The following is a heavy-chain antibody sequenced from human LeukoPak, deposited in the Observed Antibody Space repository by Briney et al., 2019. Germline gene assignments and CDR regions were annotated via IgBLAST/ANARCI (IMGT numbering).Heavy chain of an antibody. Sequence: SETLSLTCNVSGGSMSSINYYWGWIRQPPGKGLEWIAYIYNSGSANYNPSLNSRVTVSVDTSNNQFSLKLSSVTAADTAVYYCVRQPSGSPGDYWGQGTLVTVSS. D-gene: IGHD1-26*01. V-gene: IGHV4-39*01. CDR1: GGSMSSINYY. CDR3: VRQPSGSPGDY. J-gene: IGHJ4*02. CDR2: IYNSGSA.